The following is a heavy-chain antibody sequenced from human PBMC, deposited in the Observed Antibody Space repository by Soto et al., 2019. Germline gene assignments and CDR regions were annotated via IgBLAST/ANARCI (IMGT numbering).Heavy chain of an antibody. CDR3: ARENYDTRGFYSRWYDT. Sequence: SETLSLTCLVSGASVSSDYYQWNWIRQPPGKGPEWIGYIHYSGNTDYNPSLQRRATISLDTSKNQFSLNLTSVTAADTAVYYCARENYDTRGFYSRWYDTWGQGTLVTVSS. V-gene: IGHV4-61*01. J-gene: IGHJ5*02. CDR2: IHYSGNT. D-gene: IGHD3-22*01. CDR1: GASVSSDYYQ.